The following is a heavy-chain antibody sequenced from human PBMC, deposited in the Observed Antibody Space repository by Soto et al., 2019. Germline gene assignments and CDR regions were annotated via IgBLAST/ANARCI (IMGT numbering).Heavy chain of an antibody. CDR2: IYYSGST. J-gene: IGHJ4*02. V-gene: IGHV4-31*03. D-gene: IGHD5-12*01. CDR1: GGSISSGGYY. CDR3: ARVLDHPRWLQLLIDY. Sequence: QVQLQESGPGLVKPSQTLSLTCTVSGGSISSGGYYWSWIRQHPGKGLEWIGYIYYSGSTYYNPSLISRVTISVDTSKNQFSLKLSSVTAADTAVYYCARVLDHPRWLQLLIDYWGQGTLVTVSS.